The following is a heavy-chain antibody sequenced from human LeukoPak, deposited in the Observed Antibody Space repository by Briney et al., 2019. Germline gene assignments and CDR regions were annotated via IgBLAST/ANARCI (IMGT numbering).Heavy chain of an antibody. CDR1: GFTVSSNY. CDR3: AREQRSSGSFDI. D-gene: IGHD6-19*01. Sequence: GGSLRLSCAASGFTVSSNYMTWVRQAPGKGLEWVSVIYSGGSTYYADSVQGRFTISRDNSKNTLYLQMNSLRAEDMAVYYCAREQRSSGSFDIWGQGTMVTVSS. J-gene: IGHJ3*02. CDR2: IYSGGST. V-gene: IGHV3-66*01.